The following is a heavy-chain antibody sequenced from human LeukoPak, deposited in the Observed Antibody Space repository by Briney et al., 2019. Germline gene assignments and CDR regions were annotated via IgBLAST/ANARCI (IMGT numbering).Heavy chain of an antibody. V-gene: IGHV3-74*03. J-gene: IGHJ5*02. CDR3: ARDTGEMFDP. CDR1: GFVFNTYW. CDR2: ISADGTAT. Sequence: PGGSLRLSCTASGFVFNTYWMHWIRQAPGKGLVWVAFISADGTATKYADSVKGRLTSSRDNAKNTLYLQMNSLRVDDTAFYYCARDTGEMFDPWGQGTLVTVSS. D-gene: IGHD3-16*01.